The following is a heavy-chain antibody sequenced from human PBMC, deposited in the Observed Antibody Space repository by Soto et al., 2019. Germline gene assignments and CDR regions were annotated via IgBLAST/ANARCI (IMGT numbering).Heavy chain of an antibody. V-gene: IGHV1-18*01. CDR2: IGTYNGDT. CDR3: ARVRADLGYCGGRSCLPYYNGMDV. D-gene: IGHD2-15*01. Sequence: QVQLVQSGAEVKKPGASVKVSCKASGYTFTTYGISWVRQAPGQGLGWLGWIGTYNGDTNYAQNFQGRVTMTTDPSTRTVYMELRSLRSDDSAVYYCARVRADLGYCGGRSCLPYYNGMDVW. J-gene: IGHJ6*01. CDR1: GYTFTTYG.